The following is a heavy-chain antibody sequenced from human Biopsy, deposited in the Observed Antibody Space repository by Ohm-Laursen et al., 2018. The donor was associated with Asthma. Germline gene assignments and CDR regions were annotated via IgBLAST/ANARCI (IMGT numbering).Heavy chain of an antibody. CDR2: ITGDGSQK. Sequence: SLRLSCSASGFTFGNFWMSWGRQTPGKGLEWVATITGDGSQKFYVDSVTGRFTISRDNSKNSLYLQMNSLRAEDTAVYYCAKDECLYYGSDSKYMQPVPLGDWGQGTLVIVSA. CDR1: GFTFGNFW. D-gene: IGHD3-10*01. CDR3: AKDECLYYGSDSKYMQPVPLGD. V-gene: IGHV3-7*03. J-gene: IGHJ4*02.